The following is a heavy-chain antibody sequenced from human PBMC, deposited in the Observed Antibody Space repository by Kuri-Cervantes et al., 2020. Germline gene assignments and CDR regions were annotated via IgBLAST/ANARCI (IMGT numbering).Heavy chain of an antibody. D-gene: IGHD6-6*01. J-gene: IGHJ4*02. V-gene: IGHV3-21*01. Sequence: GESLKISCAASGFTFSSYSMNWVRQAPGKGLEWVSSISSTSSYIYYADSVKGRFTISRDNAMDSLYLQMNSLRAEDTAVYYCAREYTNSFDYWGQGTLVTVSS. CDR1: GFTFSSYS. CDR3: AREYTNSFDY. CDR2: ISSTSSYI.